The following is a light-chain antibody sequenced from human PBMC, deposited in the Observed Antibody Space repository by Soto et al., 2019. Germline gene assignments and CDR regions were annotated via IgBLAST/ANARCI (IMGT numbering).Light chain of an antibody. V-gene: IGKV4-1*01. CDR3: QQYSSPPWT. Sequence: DIVMTESPDSLAVSLGEGATIDCKSSQTLLYNTSNYLTWYQVKPGQPPKLLFYWASTRESGAPDRFSASGSGTDFTLTISSLQSEDVAIYYCQQYSSPPWTFGQGTRLDI. CDR2: WAS. CDR1: QTLLYNTSNY. J-gene: IGKJ1*01.